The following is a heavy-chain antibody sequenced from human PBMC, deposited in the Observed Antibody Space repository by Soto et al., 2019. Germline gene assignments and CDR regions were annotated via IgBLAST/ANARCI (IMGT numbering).Heavy chain of an antibody. CDR2: ISSSSSTI. Sequence: GGSLRLSCAASGFTFSSYSMNWVRQAPGKGLEWVSYISSSSSTIYNADSVKGRFTISRDNAKNSLYLQMNSLRAEDTAVYYCARGKIYYFDYWGQGTLVTVSS. CDR3: ARGKIYYFDY. CDR1: GFTFSSYS. J-gene: IGHJ4*02. V-gene: IGHV3-48*01.